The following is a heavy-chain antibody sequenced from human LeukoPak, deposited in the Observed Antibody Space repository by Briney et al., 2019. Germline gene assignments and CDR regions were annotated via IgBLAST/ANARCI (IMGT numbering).Heavy chain of an antibody. CDR2: INPNSGGT. J-gene: IGHJ4*02. CDR3: VGWSVPAGYFDY. D-gene: IGHD2-2*01. Sequence: ASVKVSCKASGYTFTGYYMHWVRQAPGQGLEWMGWINPNSGGTNYAQKFQGRVTMTRDTSISTAYMELSRLRSDDTAVYHCVGWSVPAGYFDYWGQGTLVTVSS. CDR1: GYTFTGYY. V-gene: IGHV1-2*02.